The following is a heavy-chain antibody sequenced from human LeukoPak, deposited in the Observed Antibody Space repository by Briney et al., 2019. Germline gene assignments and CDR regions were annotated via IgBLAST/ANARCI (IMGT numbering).Heavy chain of an antibody. J-gene: IGHJ4*02. CDR2: VKSKSDGEAT. V-gene: IGHV3-15*01. Sequence: GGSLRLSCAASGLTFNAAWMSWVRQAPGKGREWVGRVKSKSDGEATDYAAPVKGRFTISRDDYQNTLFLQMVSLKTEDTAVYYCVTDRHNWNYDFDYWGQGTSVTVSS. D-gene: IGHD1-7*01. CDR3: VTDRHNWNYDFDY. CDR1: GLTFNAAW.